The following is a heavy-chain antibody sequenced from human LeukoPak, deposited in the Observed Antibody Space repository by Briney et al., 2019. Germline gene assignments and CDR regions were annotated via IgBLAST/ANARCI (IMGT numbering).Heavy chain of an antibody. V-gene: IGHV3-48*03. CDR1: GFTFSSYE. J-gene: IGHJ3*02. Sequence: GGSLRLSCAASGFTFSSYEMNWVRQAPGKGLEWVSYISSSGSTIYCADSVKGRFTISRDNAKNSLYLQMNSLRAEDTAVYYCARDKNDAFDIWGQGTMVTVSS. CDR3: ARDKNDAFDI. CDR2: ISSSGSTI.